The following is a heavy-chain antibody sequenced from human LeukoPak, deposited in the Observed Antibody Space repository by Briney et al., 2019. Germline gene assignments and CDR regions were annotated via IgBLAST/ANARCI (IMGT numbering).Heavy chain of an antibody. Sequence: QPGRSLRLSCEASGFTFSSYGMHWVRQASGKGLEWVGHIRDKAYNYATAYAASVKGRFTISRDDSKNTAYLQMNSLKTEDTAVYYCSRHEALPGDYWGQGTLVTVSS. J-gene: IGHJ4*02. D-gene: IGHD2-21*02. CDR2: IRDKAYNYAT. CDR1: GFTFSSYG. V-gene: IGHV3-73*01. CDR3: SRHEALPGDY.